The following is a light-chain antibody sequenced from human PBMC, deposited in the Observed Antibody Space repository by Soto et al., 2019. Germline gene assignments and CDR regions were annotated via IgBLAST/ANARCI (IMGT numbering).Light chain of an antibody. J-gene: IGLJ1*01. CDR1: SSNIESNT. CDR2: SNN. V-gene: IGLV1-44*01. Sequence: QSALTQPPSASGTPGQRVTISCSGSSSNIESNTVNWYQQLPGTAPKLLIYSNNQRPSGVPDRFSGSKSGTSASLAISGLHSEDEADYYCAAWDDSLNGPRYVFGTGTKVTVL. CDR3: AAWDDSLNGPRYV.